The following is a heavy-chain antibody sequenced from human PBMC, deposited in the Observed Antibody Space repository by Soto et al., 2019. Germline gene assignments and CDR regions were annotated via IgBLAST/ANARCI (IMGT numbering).Heavy chain of an antibody. D-gene: IGHD2-2*02. J-gene: IGHJ3*02. Sequence: EVQLVESGGGLVKPGESLRLSCVASDSTFSSYSMNWVRQAPGRGLEWVSSISSRSSVIFYAESMRGRFTISRDNAKNSLYLQMNSLRAEDTAVYYCLRGVRGYTKDDTLDIWGQGTMVTVSS. CDR3: LRGVRGYTKDDTLDI. CDR2: ISSRSSVI. CDR1: DSTFSSYS. V-gene: IGHV3-21*01.